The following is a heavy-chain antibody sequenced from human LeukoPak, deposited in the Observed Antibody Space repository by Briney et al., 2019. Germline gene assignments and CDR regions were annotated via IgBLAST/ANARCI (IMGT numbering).Heavy chain of an antibody. D-gene: IGHD4-17*01. V-gene: IGHV3-33*06. CDR2: IWYDGSNK. J-gene: IGHJ4*02. Sequence: PGRSLRLSCAASGFTFSSYGMHWVRQPPGKGLEWVAVIWYDGSNKYYADSVKGRFNISRHNSKNTLYLQMNSLSAEDTAVYYCAKSSHLGVTVTADYWGQGTLVTVSS. CDR3: AKSSHLGVTVTADY. CDR1: GFTFSSYG.